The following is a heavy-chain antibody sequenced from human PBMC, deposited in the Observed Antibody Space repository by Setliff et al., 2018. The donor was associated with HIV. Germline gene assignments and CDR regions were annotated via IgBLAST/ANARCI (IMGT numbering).Heavy chain of an antibody. CDR2: IYYSGST. V-gene: IGHV4-59*08. CDR3: ARLFIPNYFDP. J-gene: IGHJ5*02. Sequence: PSETLSLTCIVSGGSISSYYWSWIRQPPGKGLEWIGYIYYSGSTNYNPSLKSRVTISIDTSTNQFSLKLSSVTAADTAVYYCARLFIPNYFDPWGQGTLVTVSS. D-gene: IGHD2-21*01. CDR1: GGSISSYY.